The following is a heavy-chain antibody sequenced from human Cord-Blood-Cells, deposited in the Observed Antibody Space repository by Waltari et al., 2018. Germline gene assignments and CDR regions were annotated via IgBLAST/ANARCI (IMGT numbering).Heavy chain of an antibody. CDR1: GGSISSYY. J-gene: IGHJ2*01. Sequence: QVQLQESGPGLVKPSETLSLTCTVPGGSISSYYWSWIRQPPGKGLEWIGYIYYSGSTNYNPSLKSRVTISVDTSKNQFSLKLSSVTAADTAVYYCARRWAELDWYFDLWGRGTLVTVSS. CDR3: ARRWAELDWYFDL. D-gene: IGHD1-1*01. CDR2: IYYSGST. V-gene: IGHV4-59*01.